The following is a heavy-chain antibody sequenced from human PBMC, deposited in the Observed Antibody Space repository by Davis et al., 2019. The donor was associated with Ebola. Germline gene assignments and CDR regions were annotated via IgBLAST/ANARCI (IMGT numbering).Heavy chain of an antibody. CDR3: AKNWGRIVVVPAAPDY. D-gene: IGHD2-2*01. J-gene: IGHJ4*02. CDR2: ISYDGTNE. CDR1: GFTFSNYA. V-gene: IGHV3-30*04. Sequence: GESLKISCAASGFTFSNYAMHWVRQAPDKGLEWVAVISYDGTNEYYADSVKGRFTISRDNSKNTLYLQMNSLRAEDTAVYYCAKNWGRIVVVPAAPDYWGQGTLVTVSS.